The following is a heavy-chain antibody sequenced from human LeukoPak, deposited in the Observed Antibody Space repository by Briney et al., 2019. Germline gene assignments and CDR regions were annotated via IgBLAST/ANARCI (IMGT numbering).Heavy chain of an antibody. D-gene: IGHD3-10*01. CDR1: GFTFSSYT. J-gene: IGHJ4*02. CDR3: ARDLSYGSETGFDY. Sequence: GGSLRLSCAASGFTFSSYTMNWVRQAPGKGLEWVSSISRSSSYVYYADSVKGRFTISRDNAKNSLYLQMNSLRAEDTAVYYCARDLSYGSETGFDYWGQGTLVTVSS. V-gene: IGHV3-21*01. CDR2: ISRSSSYV.